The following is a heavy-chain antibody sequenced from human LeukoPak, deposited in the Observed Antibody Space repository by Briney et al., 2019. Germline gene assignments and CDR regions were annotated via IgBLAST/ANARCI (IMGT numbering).Heavy chain of an antibody. J-gene: IGHJ4*02. Sequence: AGGPRRLSWGASGFKFSSEGMRWRRQAPGKGLEWVAVIWYDGSNKYYADSVKGRFTISRDNSKNTLYLQMNSLRAEDTAVYYCAKDGRDTAMANWGQGTLVTVSS. V-gene: IGHV3-33*06. CDR1: GFKFSSEG. CDR3: AKDGRDTAMAN. D-gene: IGHD5-18*01. CDR2: IWYDGSNK.